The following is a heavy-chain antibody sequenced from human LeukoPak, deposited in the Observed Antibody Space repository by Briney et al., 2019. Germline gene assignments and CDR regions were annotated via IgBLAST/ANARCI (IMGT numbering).Heavy chain of an antibody. Sequence: PSETLSLTCAVSGSSISTSNYHWGWIRQPPGKGLEWIGRVYYRGPTYYNPSLKSRVTMSVDTSRNQFSLKLSSVTAAGTAVYYCAKHGPPGPDIEARICYWGQGTLVTVS. J-gene: IGHJ4*02. CDR2: VYYRGPT. CDR3: AKHGPPGPDIEARICY. D-gene: IGHD6-6*01. CDR1: GSSISTSNYH. V-gene: IGHV4-39*01.